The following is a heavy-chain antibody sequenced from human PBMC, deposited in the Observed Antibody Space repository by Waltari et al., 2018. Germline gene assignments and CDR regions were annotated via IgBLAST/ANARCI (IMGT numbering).Heavy chain of an antibody. CDR2: ISGSGYST. CDR1: GFTFSSYA. J-gene: IGHJ4*02. Sequence: EVQLVEYGGGLVQPGGSLRLSCAASGFTFSSYAMSWVRQAPGKGLEWVSVISGSGYSTYYADSVKGRFTISRDNSKNTLYLQMNSLRAEDTAVYYCAKDFDIAAARGHFDYWGQGTLVTVSS. CDR3: AKDFDIAAARGHFDY. V-gene: IGHV3-23*04. D-gene: IGHD6-13*01.